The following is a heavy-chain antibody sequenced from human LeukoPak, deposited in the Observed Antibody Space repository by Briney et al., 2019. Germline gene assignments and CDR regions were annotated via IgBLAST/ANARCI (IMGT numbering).Heavy chain of an antibody. V-gene: IGHV1-18*01. D-gene: IGHD3-22*01. CDR2: TSSYNGNT. CDR1: GYTFTSYG. CDR3: ARDSHNYYDSSVNKDAFDI. J-gene: IGHJ3*02. Sequence: ASVKVSCKASGYTFTSYGISWVRQAPGQGPEWMGWTSSYNGNTNYAQKLQGRVTITTDPSTGTAYMELRSPRSDAPAGYYCARDSHNYYDSSVNKDAFDIWGQGTMVTVSS.